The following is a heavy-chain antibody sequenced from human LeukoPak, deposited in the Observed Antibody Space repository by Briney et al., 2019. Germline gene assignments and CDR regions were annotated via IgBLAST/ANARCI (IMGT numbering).Heavy chain of an antibody. D-gene: IGHD4-23*01. J-gene: IGHJ4*02. CDR2: INIVGSST. Sequence: GGSRRLSCAASGFTLSSYWMHWVRQAPGKGLVWVSRINIVGSSTTYADSVKGRFTISRDNAKNTLYLQMNSLRAEDTAVYYCARDRVGTLYWGQGTLVTVSS. CDR3: ARDRVGTLY. V-gene: IGHV3-74*01. CDR1: GFTLSSYW.